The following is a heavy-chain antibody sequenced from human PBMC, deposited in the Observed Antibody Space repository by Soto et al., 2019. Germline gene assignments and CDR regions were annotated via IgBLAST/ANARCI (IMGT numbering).Heavy chain of an antibody. J-gene: IGHJ4*02. CDR1: GYSFTSYW. CDR2: IYPGDSDT. CDR3: ARHLVQSGSSPFDY. Sequence: VESLKISWNGSGYSFTSYWIGWVRQMPGKGLEWMGIIYPGDSDTRYSPSFQGQVTISADKSISTAYPQWSSLKASDTAMYYCARHLVQSGSSPFDYWGQGTLVTVSS. D-gene: IGHD5-12*01. V-gene: IGHV5-51*01.